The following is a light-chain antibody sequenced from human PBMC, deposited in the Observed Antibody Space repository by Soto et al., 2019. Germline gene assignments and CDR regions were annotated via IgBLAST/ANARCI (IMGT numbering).Light chain of an antibody. Sequence: VLTQPPSASGTPGQTVTISCSGSSSNIGSAYIYWYQHLPGTAPKLLIYRNNQRPSGVPDRFSASKSGTSASLAISGLRSEDDADYYCAAWDDSLVVFGGGTQLTVL. CDR1: SSNIGSAY. V-gene: IGLV1-47*01. CDR3: AAWDDSLVV. J-gene: IGLJ2*01. CDR2: RNN.